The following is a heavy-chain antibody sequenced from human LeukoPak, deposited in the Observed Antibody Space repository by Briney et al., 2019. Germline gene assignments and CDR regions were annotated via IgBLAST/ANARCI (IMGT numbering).Heavy chain of an antibody. J-gene: IGHJ3*02. D-gene: IGHD3-16*01. V-gene: IGHV3-48*03. CDR2: ISSSGRTI. CDR1: GFNFSSYE. CDR3: ARDERGAFDI. Sequence: GGSLRLSCAASGFNFSSYEMNWVRQAPGKGLEWVSYISSSGRTIYYADSVKGRFTISRDNAKNSLYLQMNSLRAEDTAVYYCARDERGAFDIWGQGTMVTVSS.